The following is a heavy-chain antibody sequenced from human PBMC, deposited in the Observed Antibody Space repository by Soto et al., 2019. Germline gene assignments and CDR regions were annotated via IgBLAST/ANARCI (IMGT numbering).Heavy chain of an antibody. CDR3: ARHGYSSGWPPGY. Sequence: GGSLSLSCAASGFTFSSYSMNWVRQAPGKGLEWVSSISSSSSYIYYADSVKGRFTISRDNAKNSLYLQMNSLRAEDTAVYYCARHGYSSGWPPGYWGQGTPVTVSS. CDR2: ISSSSSYI. J-gene: IGHJ4*02. CDR1: GFTFSSYS. D-gene: IGHD6-19*01. V-gene: IGHV3-21*01.